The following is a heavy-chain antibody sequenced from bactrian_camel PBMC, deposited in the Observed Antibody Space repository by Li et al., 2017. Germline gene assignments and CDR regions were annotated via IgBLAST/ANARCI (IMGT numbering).Heavy chain of an antibody. Sequence: VQLVESGGGLVQPARSLTLSCETSGFDFAQYTMSWVRQAPGKGLEWVSSINNQYKADYIDAVKGRFTISRDNAKNTVFLQMNSLKTEDTAVYHCAAHNVDTSLFLFQFDFWGQGTQVTVS. CDR2: INNQYKA. CDR3: AAHNVDTSLFLFQFDF. CDR1: GFDFAQYT. J-gene: IGHJ4*01. V-gene: IGHV3S36*01.